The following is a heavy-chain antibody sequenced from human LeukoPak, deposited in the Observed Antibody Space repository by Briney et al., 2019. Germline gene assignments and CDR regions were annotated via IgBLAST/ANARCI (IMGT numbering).Heavy chain of an antibody. J-gene: IGHJ5*02. D-gene: IGHD1-26*01. CDR2: IYYSGST. CDR1: GGSISSSSYY. V-gene: IGHV4-61*01. Sequence: NPSETLSLTCTVSGGSISSSSYYWSWIRQPPGKGLEWIGYIYYSGSTNYNPSLKSRVTISVDTSKNQFSLKLSSVTAADTAVYYCAREWDGPFDPWGQGTLVTVSS. CDR3: AREWDGPFDP.